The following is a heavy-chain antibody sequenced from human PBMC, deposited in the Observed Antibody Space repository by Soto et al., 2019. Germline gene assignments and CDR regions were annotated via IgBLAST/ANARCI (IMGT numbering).Heavy chain of an antibody. CDR3: ARDGATEGIT. CDR2: IFYSGST. D-gene: IGHD1-20*01. Sequence: SETLSLTYTVSGGSISSYYWSWIRQPPGKGLEWIGYIFYSGSTNYNPSLKSRVTISVDTSKSQFSLRLSSVTAADTAVYYCARDGATEGITWGQGTLVTVSS. V-gene: IGHV4-59*01. J-gene: IGHJ5*02. CDR1: GGSISSYY.